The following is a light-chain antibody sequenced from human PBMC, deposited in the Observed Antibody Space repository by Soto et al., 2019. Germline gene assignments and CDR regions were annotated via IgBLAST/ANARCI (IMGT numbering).Light chain of an antibody. CDR3: QQYNNCPEYT. Sequence: EMVMTQSPATLSVSPGEGATLSCRASQSVGNSLAWYQQKPGQAPRLLIYGASTRVTGIPARFSGSGSGTEFTLTITSLQSEDFAVYYCQQYNNCPEYTFGQGTKLEIK. CDR2: GAS. V-gene: IGKV3-15*01. CDR1: QSVGNS. J-gene: IGKJ2*01.